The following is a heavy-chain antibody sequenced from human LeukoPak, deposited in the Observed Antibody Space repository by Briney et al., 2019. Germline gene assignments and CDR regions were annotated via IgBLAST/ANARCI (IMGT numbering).Heavy chain of an antibody. D-gene: IGHD2-15*01. Sequence: SETLSLTCTVSGYSISSGYYWGWIRPPPGKGLEWIGSIYHSGSTYYNPSLKSRVTISVDTSKNQFSLKLSSVTAADTAVYYCARWVAVRFDPWGQGTLVTVSP. V-gene: IGHV4-38-2*02. CDR1: GYSISSGYY. J-gene: IGHJ5*02. CDR2: IYHSGST. CDR3: ARWVAVRFDP.